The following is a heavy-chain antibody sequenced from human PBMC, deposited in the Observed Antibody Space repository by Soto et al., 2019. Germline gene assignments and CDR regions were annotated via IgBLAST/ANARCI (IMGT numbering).Heavy chain of an antibody. D-gene: IGHD1-26*01. Sequence: RGSLRLSCAASGFTFSNAWMSWVRQAPGKGLEWVGRIKSKTDGGTTDYAAPVKGRFTISRDDSKNTLYLQMNSLKTADTAVYYCTTDYGVGATRMDVWGQGTMVTVSS. J-gene: IGHJ6*02. CDR2: IKSKTDGGTT. CDR1: GFTFSNAW. V-gene: IGHV3-15*01. CDR3: TTDYGVGATRMDV.